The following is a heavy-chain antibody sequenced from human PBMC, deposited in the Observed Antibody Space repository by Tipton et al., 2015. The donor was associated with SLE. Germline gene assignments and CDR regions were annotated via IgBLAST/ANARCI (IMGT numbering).Heavy chain of an antibody. CDR1: GFTFDDYA. V-gene: IGHV4-59*01. CDR2: IYYSGST. J-gene: IGHJ5*02. Sequence: LRLSCAASGFTFDDYAMHWVRPAPGKGLEWIGYIYYSGSTNYNPTLKSRVTISVDTSKNQFSLKLSSVTAADTAVYYCARDPKGWFDPWGQGTLVTVSS. CDR3: ARDPKGWFDP.